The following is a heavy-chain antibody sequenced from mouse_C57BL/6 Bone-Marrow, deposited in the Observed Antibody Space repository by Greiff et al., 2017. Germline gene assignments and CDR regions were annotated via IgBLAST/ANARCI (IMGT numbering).Heavy chain of an antibody. J-gene: IGHJ3*01. CDR3: ASRDGYPFAY. D-gene: IGHD2-3*01. V-gene: IGHV5-6*01. CDR1: GFTFSSYG. CDR2: ISSGGSYT. Sequence: EVQGVESGGDLVKPGGSLKLSCAASGFTFSSYGMSWVRQTPDKRLEWVATISSGGSYTYYPDSVKGRFTISRDNAKNTLYLQMSSLKSEDTAMYYCASRDGYPFAYWGQGTLVTVSA.